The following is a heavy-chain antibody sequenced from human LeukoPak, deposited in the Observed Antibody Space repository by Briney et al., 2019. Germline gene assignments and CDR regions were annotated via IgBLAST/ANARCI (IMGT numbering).Heavy chain of an antibody. J-gene: IGHJ2*01. V-gene: IGHV3-66*04. D-gene: IGHD1-26*01. CDR3: ARPRGGSYYRYFDL. Sequence: GVLRLSCAASGFTVSSNYMSWARQAPGKGLEWVSVIYSGGSTYYADSVKGRFTISRDNSKNTLYLQMNSLRAEDTAVYYCARPRGGSYYRYFDLWGRGTLVTVSS. CDR2: IYSGGST. CDR1: GFTVSSNY.